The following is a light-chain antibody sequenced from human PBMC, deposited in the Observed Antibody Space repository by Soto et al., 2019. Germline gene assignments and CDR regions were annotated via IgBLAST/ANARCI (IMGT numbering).Light chain of an antibody. V-gene: IGKV3-20*01. J-gene: IGKJ1*01. Sequence: EIVMTQSPATLSVSPGKRATLACRASQSVSSNLAWYQQKPGQAPRLLIYGASSRATGIPDRFSGSVSGTDFTLTISRLETEDFAVYYCQQYGSSPWTFGQGTKVDIK. CDR2: GAS. CDR1: QSVSSN. CDR3: QQYGSSPWT.